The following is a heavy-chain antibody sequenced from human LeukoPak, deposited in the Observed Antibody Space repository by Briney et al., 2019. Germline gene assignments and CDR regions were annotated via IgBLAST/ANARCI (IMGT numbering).Heavy chain of an antibody. J-gene: IGHJ4*02. V-gene: IGHV3-23*01. CDR3: AQDYGRDGEGTMFDY. D-gene: IGHD3-10*01. Sequence: GGSLRLSCAVSGFTFSSFVMSWVRQAPGKGLEWVSGIDGDGGNTWNADSVKGRFTISRDNSKNTLYLQMNSLRVEDTAVYYCAQDYGRDGEGTMFDYWGQGILVTVSS. CDR1: GFTFSSFV. CDR2: IDGDGGNT.